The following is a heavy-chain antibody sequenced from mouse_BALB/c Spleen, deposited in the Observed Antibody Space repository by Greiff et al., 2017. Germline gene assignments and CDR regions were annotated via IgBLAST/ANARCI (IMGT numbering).Heavy chain of an antibody. J-gene: IGHJ2*01. CDR3: ARFYGNYLGFFDY. Sequence: EVMLVESGGGLVQPGGSRKLSCAASGFTFSSFGMHWVRQAPEKGLEWVAYISSGSSTIYYADTVKGRFTISRDNPKNTLFLQMTSLRSEDTAMYYCARFYGNYLGFFDYWGQGTTLTVSS. CDR2: ISSGSSTI. D-gene: IGHD2-1*01. V-gene: IGHV5-17*02. CDR1: GFTFSSFG.